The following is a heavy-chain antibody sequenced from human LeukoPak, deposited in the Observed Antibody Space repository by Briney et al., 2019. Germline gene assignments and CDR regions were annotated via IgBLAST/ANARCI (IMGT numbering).Heavy chain of an antibody. CDR2: IYYSGST. V-gene: IGHV4-59*01. Sequence: PSETLSLTCTVSGGSISSYYWSWIRQPPGKGLEWIGYIYYSGSTNYNPSLKSRVTISVDTSKNQFSLKLSSVTAADTAVYYCARDRGFGDYPFFDIWGQGTMVTVSS. J-gene: IGHJ3*02. CDR3: ARDRGFGDYPFFDI. CDR1: GGSISSYY. D-gene: IGHD4-17*01.